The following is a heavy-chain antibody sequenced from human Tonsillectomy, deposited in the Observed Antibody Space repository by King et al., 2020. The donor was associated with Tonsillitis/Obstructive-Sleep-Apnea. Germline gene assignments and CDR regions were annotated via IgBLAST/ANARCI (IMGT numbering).Heavy chain of an antibody. CDR2: ISSSSSYI. CDR1: GFTFSSYS. D-gene: IGHD6-6*01. J-gene: IGHJ4*02. V-gene: IGHV3-21*01. CDR3: AGYSSSYYFDY. Sequence: QLVQSGGGLVKPGGSLRLSCAASGFTFSSYSMNWVRQAPGKGLEWVSSISSSSSYIYHADSVKGRFTISRDNAKNSLYLQMNSLRAEDTAVYYCAGYSSSYYFDYWGQGTLVTVSS.